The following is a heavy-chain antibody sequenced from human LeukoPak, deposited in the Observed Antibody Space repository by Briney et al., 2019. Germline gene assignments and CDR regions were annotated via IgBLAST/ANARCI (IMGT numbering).Heavy chain of an antibody. CDR2: ISFNGGNK. Sequence: GGSLRLSCAASGFTFSSHALHWVRQAPGKGLEWVAVISFNGGNKYYADSVKGRFTISRDNSESTVYLQMNSLRAEDTAVYYCARGYSSGWYVYWGQGTLVTVSS. J-gene: IGHJ4*02. D-gene: IGHD6-19*01. CDR1: GFTFSSHA. CDR3: ARGYSSGWYVY. V-gene: IGHV3-30-3*01.